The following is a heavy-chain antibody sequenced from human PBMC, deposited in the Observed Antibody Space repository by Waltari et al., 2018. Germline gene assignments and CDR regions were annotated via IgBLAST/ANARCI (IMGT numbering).Heavy chain of an antibody. CDR2: NYSCGST. V-gene: IGHV4-59*13. CDR1: GGSISSYY. Sequence: QVQLQESGPGLVKPSETLSLTCTVSGGSISSYYWTWIREPPGKGLEWIGDNYSCGSTKYNPSLKSRVTRSVDTSKNQFSLKLSSVTAADTAVYYCARGGHYDILMDYWGQGTLVTVSS. D-gene: IGHD3-9*01. CDR3: ARGGHYDILMDY. J-gene: IGHJ4*02.